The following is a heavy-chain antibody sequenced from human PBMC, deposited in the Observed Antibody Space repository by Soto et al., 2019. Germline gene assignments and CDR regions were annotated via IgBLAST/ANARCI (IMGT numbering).Heavy chain of an antibody. CDR3: AKDGYSSGWYPTPV. J-gene: IGHJ6*02. CDR1: GFTFSSYA. V-gene: IGHV3-23*01. Sequence: PGGSLRLSCAASGFTFSSYAMSWVRQAPGKGLKWVSAISGRGGSTYYADSVKGRFTISRDNSKNTMYLQMNSLRAEDTAVYYCAKDGYSSGWYPTPVWGQGTTVTVSS. CDR2: ISGRGGST. D-gene: IGHD6-19*01.